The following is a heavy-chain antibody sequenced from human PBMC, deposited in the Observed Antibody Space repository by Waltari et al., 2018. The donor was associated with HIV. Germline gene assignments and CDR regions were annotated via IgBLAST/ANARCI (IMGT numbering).Heavy chain of an antibody. CDR2: IYSSGST. Sequence: QVQLQESGPGLVKPSETLSLTCTVSGGSISSYYWSWIRQPPGKGLEWIGYIYSSGSTNSTPSLMCRVTIPLDTSKNHFSLKLSSVTAADTALYYCARDYYDSSGYYYGYSPWGQGTLVTVSS. CDR1: GGSISSYY. D-gene: IGHD3-22*01. CDR3: ARDYYDSSGYYYGYSP. V-gene: IGHV4-59*01. J-gene: IGHJ5*02.